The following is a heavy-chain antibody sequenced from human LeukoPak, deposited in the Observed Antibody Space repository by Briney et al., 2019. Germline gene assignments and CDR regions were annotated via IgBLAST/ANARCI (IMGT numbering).Heavy chain of an antibody. CDR3: ARDRGYSYGGLDY. D-gene: IGHD5-18*01. V-gene: IGHV3-66*01. CDR1: EFSVGSNY. CDR2: IYSGGST. J-gene: IGHJ4*02. Sequence: GGSLRLSCAASEFSVGSNYMTWVRQAPGKGLEWVSLIYSGGSTYYADSVKGRFTISRDNAKNSLYLQMNSLRAEDTAVYYCARDRGYSYGGLDYWGQGTLVTVSS.